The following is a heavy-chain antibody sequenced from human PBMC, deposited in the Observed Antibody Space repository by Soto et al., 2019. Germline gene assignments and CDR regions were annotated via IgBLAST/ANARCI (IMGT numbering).Heavy chain of an antibody. V-gene: IGHV3-33*01. D-gene: IGHD1-26*01. Sequence: GGSLRLSCAASGFTFSSYGMHWVRQAPGKGLEWVAVIWYDGSNKYYADSVKGRFTISRDNSKNTLYLQMNSLRAEDTAVYYCARVDSGGYPHYYYYYGMDVWGQGTTVTVSS. CDR2: IWYDGSNK. CDR3: ARVDSGGYPHYYYYYGMDV. CDR1: GFTFSSYG. J-gene: IGHJ6*02.